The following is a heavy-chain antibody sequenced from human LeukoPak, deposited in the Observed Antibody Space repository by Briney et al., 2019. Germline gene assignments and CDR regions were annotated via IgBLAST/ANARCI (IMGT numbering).Heavy chain of an antibody. Sequence: GGSLRLSCAASGFTVSSNYMSWVRQAPGKGLEWVSAISGSGGSTYYADSVKGRFTISRDNSKNTLYLQMNSLRAEDTAVYYCAKGPQPSASTNYYYYMDVWGKGTTVTVSS. CDR1: GFTVSSNY. CDR3: AKGPQPSASTNYYYYMDV. V-gene: IGHV3-23*01. J-gene: IGHJ6*03. D-gene: IGHD2-2*01. CDR2: ISGSGGST.